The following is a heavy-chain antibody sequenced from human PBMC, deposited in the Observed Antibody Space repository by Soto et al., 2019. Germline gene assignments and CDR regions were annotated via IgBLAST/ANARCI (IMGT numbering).Heavy chain of an antibody. D-gene: IGHD4-17*01. CDR1: GASISSSSFY. V-gene: IGHV4-39*01. CDR2: IYYNGKT. J-gene: IGHJ4*02. Sequence: PSETLSLTCTVSGASISSSSFYWGWIRQPPGKGLEWLGSIYYNGKTYYNPSLKSRVTISVDTPKNQFSLNLMSVTAADTAVYYCGSDYGGLDCFGNWGKGTLVTVSS. CDR3: GSDYGGLDCFGN.